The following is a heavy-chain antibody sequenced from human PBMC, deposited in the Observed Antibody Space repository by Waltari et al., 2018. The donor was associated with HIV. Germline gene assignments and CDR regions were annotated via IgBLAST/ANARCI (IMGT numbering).Heavy chain of an antibody. J-gene: IGHJ4*02. CDR3: ARDEGTVAGSLYVDY. CDR2: IYYSGST. CDR1: GGSIRSSSYY. V-gene: IGHV4-39*07. D-gene: IGHD6-19*01. Sequence: QLQLQESGPGLVKPSETLSLTCTVSGGSIRSSSYYWGWIRQPPGKGLEWIGSIYYSGSTNYNPSLKSRVTISVDTSKNQFSLKLSSVTAADTSVYYCARDEGTVAGSLYVDYWGQGTLVTVSS.